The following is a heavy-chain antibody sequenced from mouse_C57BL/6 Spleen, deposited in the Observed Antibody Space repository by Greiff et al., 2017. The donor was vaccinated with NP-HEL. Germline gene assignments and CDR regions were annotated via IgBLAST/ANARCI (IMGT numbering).Heavy chain of an antibody. CDR1: GYTFTSYW. Sequence: QVQLQQSGAELVMPGASVKLSCKASGYTFTSYWMHWVKQRPGQGLEWIGEIDPSDSYTNYNQKFKGKSTLTVDKSSSTAYMQLSSLTSEDSAVYYCARLGSSPFAYWGQGTLVTVSA. CDR3: ARLGSSPFAY. D-gene: IGHD1-1*01. V-gene: IGHV1-69*01. CDR2: IDPSDSYT. J-gene: IGHJ3*01.